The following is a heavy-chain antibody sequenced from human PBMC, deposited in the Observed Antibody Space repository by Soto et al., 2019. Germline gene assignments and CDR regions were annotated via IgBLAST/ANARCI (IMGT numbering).Heavy chain of an antibody. D-gene: IGHD4-17*01. CDR1: GFTFSSYA. J-gene: IGHJ4*02. CDR2: ISGSGGST. CDR3: ASAVTMGWSPQGY. Sequence: EVQLLESGGGLVQPGGSLRLSCAASGFTFSSYAMSWVRQAPGKGLEWVSAISGSGGSTYYADSVKGRFTISRDNSKNTLYLQMNSLRAEDTAVYYCASAVTMGWSPQGYWGQGTPVTVSS. V-gene: IGHV3-23*01.